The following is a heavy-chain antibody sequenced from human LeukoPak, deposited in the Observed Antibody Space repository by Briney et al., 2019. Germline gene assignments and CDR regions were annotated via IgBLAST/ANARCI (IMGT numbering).Heavy chain of an antibody. CDR1: GGSFSGYY. D-gene: IGHD2-2*01. V-gene: IGHV4-34*01. J-gene: IGHJ4*02. Sequence: SSETLSLTCAVYGGSFSGYYWSWIRQPPGKGLEWIGEINHSGSTNYNPSLKSRVTISVDTSKNQFSLKLSSVTAADTAVYYCARAFGSAARITFSDYWGQGTLVTVSS. CDR2: INHSGST. CDR3: ARAFGSAARITFSDY.